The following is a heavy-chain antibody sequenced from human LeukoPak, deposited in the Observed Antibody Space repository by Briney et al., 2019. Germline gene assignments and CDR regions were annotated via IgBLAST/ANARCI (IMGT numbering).Heavy chain of an antibody. Sequence: GGSLRLSCAASGFTFSSYGMSWVRQAPGKGLEWVSAISGSGGSTYYADSLKGRFTISRDNSKNALYLQMNSLRAEDTAVYYCAKEGVVRRIFDYWGQGTLVTVSS. CDR3: AKEGVVRRIFDY. J-gene: IGHJ4*02. D-gene: IGHD2-2*01. CDR1: GFTFSSYG. CDR2: ISGSGGST. V-gene: IGHV3-23*01.